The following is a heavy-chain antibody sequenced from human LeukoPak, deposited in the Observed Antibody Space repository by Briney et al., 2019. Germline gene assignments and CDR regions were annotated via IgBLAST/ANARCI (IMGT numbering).Heavy chain of an antibody. J-gene: IGHJ4*02. CDR2: LSRDGDTT. Sequence: GGSLRLSCAASGFPFSSFAMAWVRQTPRKGLECVSGLSRDGDTTYYADSVKGRFTISRDNSRNTLYLQMNSLSAEDTALYYCAIFREIGGFDFWGQGTLVTVSS. CDR3: AIFREIGGFDF. D-gene: IGHD3-16*01. V-gene: IGHV3-23*01. CDR1: GFPFSSFA.